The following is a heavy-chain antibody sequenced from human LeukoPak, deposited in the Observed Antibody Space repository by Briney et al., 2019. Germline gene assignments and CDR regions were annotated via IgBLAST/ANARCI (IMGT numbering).Heavy chain of an antibody. J-gene: IGHJ4*02. CDR1: GGSISSYY. V-gene: IGHV4-59*01. Sequence: SETLSLTCTVSGGSISSYYWSWIRQPPGKGLEWIGYIYYSGSTNYNPSLKSRVTISVDTSKNQFSLKLSSVTAADTAVYYCAGFSPLGSSGYYQYYFDYWGQGTLVTVSS. D-gene: IGHD3-22*01. CDR3: AGFSPLGSSGYYQYYFDY. CDR2: IYYSGST.